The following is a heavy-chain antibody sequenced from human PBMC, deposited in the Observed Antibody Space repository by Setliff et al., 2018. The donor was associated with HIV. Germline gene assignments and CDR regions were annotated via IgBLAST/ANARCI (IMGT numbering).Heavy chain of an antibody. V-gene: IGHV4-39*07. J-gene: IGHJ4*02. Sequence: NPSETLSLTCTVSGGSISSGSYYWNWIRQPAGKGLEWIGSIYYSGSTYYNPSLKSRVTISVDTSKNQFSLKLSSVTAADTAIFYCARAGRYSSGWSSYYFDYWGQGTLVTVSS. D-gene: IGHD6-19*01. CDR1: GGSISSGSYY. CDR3: ARAGRYSSGWSSYYFDY. CDR2: IYYSGST.